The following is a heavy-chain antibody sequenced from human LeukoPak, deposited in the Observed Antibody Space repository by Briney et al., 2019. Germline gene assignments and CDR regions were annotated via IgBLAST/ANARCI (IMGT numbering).Heavy chain of an antibody. J-gene: IGHJ6*03. D-gene: IGHD4-17*01. V-gene: IGHV4-34*01. CDR3: ARASSPNYGDYVYYYYYYMDV. CDR2: INHSGST. CDR1: GGSFSGYY. Sequence: SETLSLTCAVYGGSFSGYYWSWIRQPPGKGPEWIGEINHSGSTNYNPSLKSRVTISVDTSKNQFSLKLSSVTAADTAVYYCARASSPNYGDYVYYYYYYMDVWGKGTTVTVSS.